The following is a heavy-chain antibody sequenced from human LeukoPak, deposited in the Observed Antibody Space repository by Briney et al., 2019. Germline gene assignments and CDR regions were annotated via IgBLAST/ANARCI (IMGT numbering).Heavy chain of an antibody. J-gene: IGHJ4*02. CDR1: GFTFSSYG. CDR2: IRYDGSTK. Sequence: GASLRLSCAASGFTFSSYGMHWVRQAPGKGLEWVAFIRYDGSTKYYADSVKGRFTISRDNSKNTLYLQMGSLRAEDMAVYYCARALLGGYSYDYWGQGTLVTVSS. D-gene: IGHD5-18*01. V-gene: IGHV3-30*02. CDR3: ARALLGGYSYDY.